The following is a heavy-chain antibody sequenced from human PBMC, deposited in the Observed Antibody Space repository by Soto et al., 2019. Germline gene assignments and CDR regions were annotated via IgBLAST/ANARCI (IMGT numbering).Heavy chain of an antibody. Sequence: KVYWTGYGYAYDTGGINCVSQAPGQRPEWMGWISAYNGQTDYAQNFQGRVTMATDTSISTAYMELSRLRSDDTAVYYCASSGLSERYFDLWGRVNLVTVCS. D-gene: IGHD6-25*01. CDR2: ISAYNGQT. CDR1: GYAYDTGG. CDR3: ASSGLSERYFDL. V-gene: IGHV1-18*01. J-gene: IGHJ2*01.